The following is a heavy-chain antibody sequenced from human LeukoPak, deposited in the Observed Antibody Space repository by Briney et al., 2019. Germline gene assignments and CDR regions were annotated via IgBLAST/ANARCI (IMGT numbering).Heavy chain of an antibody. CDR3: ARSPVFNSGYDLEESYYYVRPKKPYFDY. V-gene: IGHV4-59*01. CDR1: GGSIRSYQ. Sequence: PSETLSLTCTVSGGSIRSYQWSWIRQPPGKGLEWIGYIYYSGSTNYNPSLKSRVTISVDTTKNQFSLRLTSMTAEDTAVYYCARSPVFNSGYDLEESYYYVRPKKPYFDYWGQGTLVTVSS. D-gene: IGHD5-12*01. CDR2: IYYSGST. J-gene: IGHJ4*02.